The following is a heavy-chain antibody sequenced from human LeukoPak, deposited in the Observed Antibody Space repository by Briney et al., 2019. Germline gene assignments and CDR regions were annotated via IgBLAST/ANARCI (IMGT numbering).Heavy chain of an antibody. CDR2: IYTSGST. CDR1: GGSISSGTYY. J-gene: IGHJ4*02. CDR3: ARSYTQWLVRD. Sequence: PSETLSLTCTVSGGSISSGTYYWSWIRQPAGKGLEWIGRIYTSGSTNYNPSLKSRVTISVDTSKNQFSLKLSSVTAADTAVYYCARSYTQWLVRDWGQGTLVTVSS. V-gene: IGHV4-61*02. D-gene: IGHD6-19*01.